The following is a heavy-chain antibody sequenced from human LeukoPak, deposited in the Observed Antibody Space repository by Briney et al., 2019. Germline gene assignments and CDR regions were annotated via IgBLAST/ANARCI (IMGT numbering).Heavy chain of an antibody. Sequence: KHSETLSLTCTVSGGSISSYYWSWIRQPPGKGLEWIGYIYYSGSTYYNPSLKSRVTMSVDTSKNQFSLKLSSVTAADTAVYYCARHYYGGSGAFDIWGLGTMVTVSS. J-gene: IGHJ3*02. CDR2: IYYSGST. CDR3: ARHYYGGSGAFDI. V-gene: IGHV4-59*08. D-gene: IGHD4-23*01. CDR1: GGSISSYY.